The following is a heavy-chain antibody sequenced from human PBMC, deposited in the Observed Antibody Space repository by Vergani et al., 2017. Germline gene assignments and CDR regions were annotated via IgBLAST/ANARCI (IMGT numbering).Heavy chain of an antibody. CDR3: ARGDYGILTGYRY. CDR2: INPSGGHT. J-gene: IGHJ4*02. Sequence: QVQVVQSGAEVKKSGASVKVSCKTSGYTFSNYYMHWVRQAPGQGLEWMGIINPSGGHTNYAQKFQGRVTMTRDTSTSTVYMELSSLRSEDTAIYYCARGDYGILTGYRYWGQGNLVTVPA. CDR1: GYTFSNYY. D-gene: IGHD3-9*01. V-gene: IGHV1-46*03.